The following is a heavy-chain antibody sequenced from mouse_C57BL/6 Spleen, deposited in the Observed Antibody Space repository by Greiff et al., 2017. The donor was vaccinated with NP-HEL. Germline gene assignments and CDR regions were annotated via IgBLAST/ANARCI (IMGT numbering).Heavy chain of an antibody. CDR1: GYTFTSYW. J-gene: IGHJ4*01. CDR2: IDPSDSYT. V-gene: IGHV1-69*01. CDR3: ARSYGYDGDYYAMDY. Sequence: VQLQQPGAELVMPGASVKLSCKASGYTFTSYWMHWVKQRPGQGLEWIGEIDPSDSYTNYNQKFKGKSTLTVDKSSSTAYMQLSSLTSEDSAVYYCARSYGYDGDYYAMDYWGQGTSVTVSS. D-gene: IGHD2-2*01.